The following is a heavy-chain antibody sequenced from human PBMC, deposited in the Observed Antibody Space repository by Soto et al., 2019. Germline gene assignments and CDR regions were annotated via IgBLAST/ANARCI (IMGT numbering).Heavy chain of an antibody. D-gene: IGHD6-19*01. J-gene: IGHJ5*02. Sequence: PSETLSLTCAVYGGSFSGYYWSWIRQPPGKGLEWIGEINHSGSTNYNPSLKSRVTISVDTSKNQFSLKLSSVTAADTAVYYCARGPTPGIAVAGSWFDTWGQGTLVTVSS. V-gene: IGHV4-34*01. CDR2: INHSGST. CDR1: GGSFSGYY. CDR3: ARGPTPGIAVAGSWFDT.